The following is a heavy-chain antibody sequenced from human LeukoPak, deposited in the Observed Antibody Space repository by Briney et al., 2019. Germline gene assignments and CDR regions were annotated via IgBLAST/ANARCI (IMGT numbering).Heavy chain of an antibody. CDR3: ARGRWGNYGFDH. J-gene: IGHJ4*02. CDR1: GYTFTSYD. D-gene: IGHD4-11*01. CDR2: MNPNSGNT. V-gene: IGHV1-8*01. Sequence: ASVKVSCKASGYTFTSYDINWVRQATGQGLEWMGWMNPNSGNTGYAQKFQGRVTMTRNTSISTAYMELSSLRSEDTAVYYCARGRWGNYGFDHWGQGTLVTVSS.